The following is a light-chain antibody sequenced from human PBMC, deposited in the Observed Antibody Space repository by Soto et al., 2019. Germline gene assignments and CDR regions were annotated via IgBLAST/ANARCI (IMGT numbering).Light chain of an antibody. J-gene: IGLJ1*01. CDR2: EVS. CDR1: SSDVVSYNF. CDR3: SSYAGSSTFYV. Sequence: QSALTQPASVSGSPGQSITISCTGTSSDVVSYNFVSWYQQHPGKAPKLMIYEVSKRPSGVSNRFSGSKSGNTASLTISGLQAEDEADYYCSSYAGSSTFYVFGTGTKLTVL. V-gene: IGLV2-23*02.